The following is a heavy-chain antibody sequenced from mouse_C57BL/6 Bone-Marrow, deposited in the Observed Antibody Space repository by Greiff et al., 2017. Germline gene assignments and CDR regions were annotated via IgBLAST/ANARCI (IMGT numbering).Heavy chain of an antibody. CDR1: GFTFTDYY. CDR3: ARYVYGDGPYFDV. Sequence: DVMLVESGGGLVQPGGSLSLSCAASGFTFTDYYMSWVRQPPGKALEWLGFIRNKANGYTTEYSASVKGRFTISRDNSQSILYLQMNALRAEDSATYYCARYVYGDGPYFDVWGTGTTVTVSS. D-gene: IGHD1-1*02. V-gene: IGHV7-3*01. CDR2: IRNKANGYTT. J-gene: IGHJ1*03.